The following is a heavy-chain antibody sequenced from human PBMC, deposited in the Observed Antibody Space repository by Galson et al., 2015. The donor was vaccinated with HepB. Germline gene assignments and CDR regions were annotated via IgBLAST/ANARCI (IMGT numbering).Heavy chain of an antibody. CDR1: GYTFTMYA. V-gene: IGHV1-3*01. CDR3: TGSGRFGVSAADNGLF. D-gene: IGHD6-13*01. CDR2: INVGNGDT. Sequence: SVKVSCKASGYTFTMYAMHWVRQAPGQRPEWMGWINVGNGDTKYSRKFQGRVTITRDTSANTVYVELANLKFEDTAVYYCTGSGRFGVSAADNGLFWGQGTWVTVSA. J-gene: IGHJ4*02.